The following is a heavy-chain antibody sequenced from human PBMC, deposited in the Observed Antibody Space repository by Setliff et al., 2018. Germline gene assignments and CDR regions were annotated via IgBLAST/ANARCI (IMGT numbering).Heavy chain of an antibody. CDR1: GYSISSGYY. Sequence: SETLSLTCAVSGYSISSGYYWGWIRQPPGKGLEWIGSIYHSGSTYYNPSLKSRVTISVDTSKNQFSLKLSSVTVADTAVYYCARSAGYSSSWYNYYYGMDVWGQGTTVTV. J-gene: IGHJ6*02. D-gene: IGHD6-13*01. V-gene: IGHV4-38-2*01. CDR3: ARSAGYSSSWYNYYYGMDV. CDR2: IYHSGST.